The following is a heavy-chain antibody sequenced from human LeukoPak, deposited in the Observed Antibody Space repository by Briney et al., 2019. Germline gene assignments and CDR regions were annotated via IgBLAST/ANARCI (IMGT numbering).Heavy chain of an antibody. CDR1: GFTFSDYW. Sequence: GGSLRLSCAASGFTFSDYWLTWVRQAPGKGLEWVGNIKVDGSEKYYVDSVKGRFTISRDNAKNSLYLQMNSLRAEDMAVYYCARNYYDSSGYPSLDYWGQGTLVTVSS. J-gene: IGHJ4*02. V-gene: IGHV3-7*01. CDR2: IKVDGSEK. D-gene: IGHD3-22*01. CDR3: ARNYYDSSGYPSLDY.